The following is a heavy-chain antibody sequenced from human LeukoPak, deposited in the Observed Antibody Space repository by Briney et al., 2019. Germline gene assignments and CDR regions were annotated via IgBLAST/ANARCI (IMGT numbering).Heavy chain of an antibody. CDR1: GFTFSSYA. V-gene: IGHV3-64*01. CDR3: AREYCSGGSCHKLFDY. Sequence: PGGSLRLSCAASGFTFSSYAMHWVRQAPGKGLEYVSVISSTGGSTYYANSVKGRFTISRDNSKNTLHLQMGSLSSEDMAVYYCAREYCSGGSCHKLFDYWGQGTLVTVSS. CDR2: ISSTGGST. D-gene: IGHD2-15*01. J-gene: IGHJ4*02.